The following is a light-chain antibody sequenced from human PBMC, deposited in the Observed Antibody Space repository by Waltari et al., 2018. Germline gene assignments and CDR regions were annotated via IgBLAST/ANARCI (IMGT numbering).Light chain of an antibody. J-gene: IGLJ1*01. Sequence: QSALTQPPSASGSPGQSVTISCTGTSSDVGGYNYVSWYQHHPGKAPKLMLTDVSKPPSGVPDRFSGSKSGNTASLTISGLQADDEADYYCLSYAGNDGYFFGTGTRVTVL. CDR2: DVS. CDR3: LSYAGNDGYF. V-gene: IGLV2-8*01. CDR1: SSDVGGYNY.